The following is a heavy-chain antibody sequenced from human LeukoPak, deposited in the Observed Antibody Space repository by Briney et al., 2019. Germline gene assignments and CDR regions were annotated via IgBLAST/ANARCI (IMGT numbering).Heavy chain of an antibody. CDR2: ISSSGSSI. Sequence: PGGSLRLSCAASGFTFSSYEMNWVRQAPGKGLEWVSYISSSGSSIYYADSVKGRFTISRDNAKNSLYLQMNSLRAEDTAVYYCARGVNYYDSSRYYFSYWGQGTLVTVSS. J-gene: IGHJ4*02. D-gene: IGHD3-22*01. V-gene: IGHV3-48*03. CDR3: ARGVNYYDSSRYYFSY. CDR1: GFTFSSYE.